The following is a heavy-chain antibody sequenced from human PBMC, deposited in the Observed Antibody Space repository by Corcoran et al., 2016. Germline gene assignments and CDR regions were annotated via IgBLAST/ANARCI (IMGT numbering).Heavy chain of an antibody. CDR3: AGTHCSSTSCYTYYYYYGMYV. J-gene: IGHJ6*02. D-gene: IGHD2-2*02. Sequence: EVQLVESGGGLIQLGGSLRLSCAASGFTVSSNYMRWVGQAPGKGLGWVAVIYSGGSTYYADSVKGRFTVSRDNSKNTLYLQMNNLRADDTAAYYCAGTHCSSTSCYTYYYYYGMYVWGQASTVTVSS. CDR1: GFTVSSNY. CDR2: IYSGGST. V-gene: IGHV3-53*01.